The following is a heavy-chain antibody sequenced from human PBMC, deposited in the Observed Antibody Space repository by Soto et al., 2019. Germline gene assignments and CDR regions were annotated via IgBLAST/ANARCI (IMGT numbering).Heavy chain of an antibody. D-gene: IGHD1-26*01. CDR1: GFTFSSYG. V-gene: IGHV3-30*18. Sequence: GGSLRLSCAASGFTFSSYGMHWVRQAPGKGLEWVAVISYDGSNKYYADSVKGRFTISRDNSKNTLYLQMNSLRAEDTAVYYCAKDQWELPRPGYGMDVWGQGTTVTVSS. CDR3: AKDQWELPRPGYGMDV. J-gene: IGHJ6*02. CDR2: ISYDGSNK.